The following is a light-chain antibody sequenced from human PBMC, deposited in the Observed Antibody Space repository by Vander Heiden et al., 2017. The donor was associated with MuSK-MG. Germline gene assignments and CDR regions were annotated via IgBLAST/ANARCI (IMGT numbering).Light chain of an antibody. CDR3: RQGTHWPWT. CDR1: QSLVYSDGNTF. CDR2: QVS. V-gene: IGKV2-30*01. J-gene: IGKJ1*01. Sequence: DVVMTQSPFSLPVTLGQPAFISCRSSQSLVYSDGNTFLAWFQQRPGQSPRRLIYQVSNRDSGVPDRFSGSGSGTDFTLEISSVEAADAGVYYCRQGTHWPWTFGPGTKVEV.